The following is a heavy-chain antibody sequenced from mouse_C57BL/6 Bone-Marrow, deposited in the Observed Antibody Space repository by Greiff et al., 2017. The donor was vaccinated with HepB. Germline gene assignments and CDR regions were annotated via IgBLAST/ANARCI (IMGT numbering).Heavy chain of an antibody. Sequence: QVQLQQSGAELARPGASVKLSCKASGYTFTSYGISWVKQRTGQGLEWIGEIYPRSGNTYYNEKFKGKATLTADKSSSTAYMELRSLTSEDSAVYFCARWYYYGSSYGDDYWGQGTTLTVSS. CDR3: ARWYYYGSSYGDDY. CDR2: IYPRSGNT. J-gene: IGHJ2*01. V-gene: IGHV1-81*01. CDR1: GYTFTSYG. D-gene: IGHD1-1*01.